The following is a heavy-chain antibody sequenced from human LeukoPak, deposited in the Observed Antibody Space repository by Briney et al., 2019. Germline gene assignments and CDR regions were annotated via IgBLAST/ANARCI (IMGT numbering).Heavy chain of an antibody. V-gene: IGHV1-2*04. CDR1: GYTFTGYY. CDR2: INPNSGGT. Sequence: ASVKVSCKASGYTFTGYYMHWVRQAPGQGLEWMGWINPNSGGTNYAQKFQGWVTMTGDTSISTAYMELSRLRSDDTAVYYCARGGSGWDYYYYGMDVWGQGTTVTVSS. CDR3: ARGGSGWDYYYYGMDV. D-gene: IGHD6-19*01. J-gene: IGHJ6*02.